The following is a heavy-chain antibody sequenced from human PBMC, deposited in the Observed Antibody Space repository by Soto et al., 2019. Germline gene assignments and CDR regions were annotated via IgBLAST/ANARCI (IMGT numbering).Heavy chain of an antibody. CDR2: LSGSGNSP. D-gene: IGHD3-3*01. CDR1: GFPFPTFG. V-gene: IGHV3-23*01. CDR3: ATIKDFWSGRHLDY. Sequence: EVRLLESGGALVQPGGSLRLSCATSGFPFPTFGMTWVRQAPGKGLEWVSSLSGSGNSPFYAGSVKGRFTISRDNSENTLYLHMGSLTVEDTAIYYCATIKDFWSGRHLDYWGQGTLVTDST. J-gene: IGHJ4*02.